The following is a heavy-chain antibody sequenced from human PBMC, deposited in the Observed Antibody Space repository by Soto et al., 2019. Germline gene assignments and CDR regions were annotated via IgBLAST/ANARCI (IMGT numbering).Heavy chain of an antibody. Sequence: SPTLSLTCAISGDSVSTNSAAWNWASQSPSRGVEWRGRTYFRFKWYYGYAVSVKSRITINPDTSKNQFSPQLNSVTPAGSAVYSCATIHSSTSSDVDVWGQGSTVTVSS. CDR3: ATIHSSTSSDVDV. CDR2: TYFRFKWYY. J-gene: IGHJ6*02. V-gene: IGHV6-1*01. CDR1: GDSVSTNSAA. D-gene: IGHD6-6*01.